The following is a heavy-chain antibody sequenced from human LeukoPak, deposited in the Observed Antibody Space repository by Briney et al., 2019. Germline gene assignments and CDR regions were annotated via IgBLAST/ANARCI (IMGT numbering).Heavy chain of an antibody. CDR1: GYTFTSYA. J-gene: IGHJ4*02. CDR2: INAGNGNT. Sequence: ASVKDSCKASGYTFTSYAMHWVRQAPGQRLEWMGWINAGNGNTKYSQKFQGRVTITRDTSASTAYMELSSLRSEDTAVYYCARDHGGKKKFDYWGQGTLVTVSS. CDR3: ARDHGGKKKFDY. V-gene: IGHV1-3*01. D-gene: IGHD4-23*01.